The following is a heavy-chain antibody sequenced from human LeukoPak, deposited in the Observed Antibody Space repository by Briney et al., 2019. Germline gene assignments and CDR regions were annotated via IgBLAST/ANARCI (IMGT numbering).Heavy chain of an antibody. CDR2: ISDSAGKT. J-gene: IGHJ4*02. D-gene: IGHD3-22*01. Sequence: GGSLRLSCAASGFTFDDYGMSWVRQAPGKGLEWVAGISDSAGKTNYADSVKGRFTISRDNSKNQLYLQMNSLRAEDTAVYFCAKRGVVIRVILVGFHKEAYYFDSWGQGALVTVSS. CDR1: GFTFDDYG. V-gene: IGHV3-23*01. CDR3: AKRGVVIRVILVGFHKEAYYFDS.